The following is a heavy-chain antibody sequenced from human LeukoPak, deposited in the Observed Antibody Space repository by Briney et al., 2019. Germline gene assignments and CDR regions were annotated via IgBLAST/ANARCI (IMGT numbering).Heavy chain of an antibody. CDR1: GGSISSGGYY. J-gene: IGHJ6*01. V-gene: IGHV4-30-2*01. Sequence: PSQTLSLTCTVSGGSISSGGYYWSWIRQPPGKGLEWIGYIYHSGSTYYNPSLKGRVTISVDRSKNQFSLKLSSVTAADTAVYYCAADSEGLPIKPWGYDSSGYLELYYYYGMDVWGQGTTVTVSS. D-gene: IGHD3-22*01. CDR2: IYHSGST. CDR3: AADSEGLPIKPWGYDSSGYLELYYYYGMDV.